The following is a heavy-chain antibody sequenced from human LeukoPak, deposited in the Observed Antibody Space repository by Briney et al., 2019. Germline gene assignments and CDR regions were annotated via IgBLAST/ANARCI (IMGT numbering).Heavy chain of an antibody. CDR1: GYTFTSYY. J-gene: IGHJ6*03. Sequence: APVKVSCKASGYTFTSYYMHWVRQAPGQGLEWMGIINPRGGSTSYAQKFQGRVTMTRDTSTSTVYMELSSLRSEDTAVYYCARARLDCSGGSCYPAPSYYYYMDVWGKGTTVTVSS. CDR3: ARARLDCSGGSCYPAPSYYYYMDV. V-gene: IGHV1-46*01. D-gene: IGHD2-15*01. CDR2: INPRGGST.